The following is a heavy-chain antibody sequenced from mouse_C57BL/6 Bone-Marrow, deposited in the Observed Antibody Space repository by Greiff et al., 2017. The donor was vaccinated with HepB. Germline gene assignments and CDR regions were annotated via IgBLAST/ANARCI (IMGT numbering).Heavy chain of an antibody. V-gene: IGHV5-12*01. D-gene: IGHD1-1*01. CDR3: ARHYYGREAMDY. CDR1: GFTFSDYY. J-gene: IGHJ4*01. Sequence: EVQGVESGGGLVQPGGSLKLSCAASGFTFSDYYMYWVRQTPEKRLEWVAYISNGGGSTYYPDTVKGRFTISRDNAKNTLYLQMSRLKSEDTAMYYCARHYYGREAMDYWGQGTSVTVSS. CDR2: ISNGGGST.